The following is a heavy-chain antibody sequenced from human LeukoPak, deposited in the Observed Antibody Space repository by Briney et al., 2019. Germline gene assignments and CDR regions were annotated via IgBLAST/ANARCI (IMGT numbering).Heavy chain of an antibody. CDR1: GFNLRSCA. D-gene: IGHD3-22*01. J-gene: IGHJ4*02. V-gene: IGHV3-30-3*01. CDR3: AKVYYYDSSEPRYFDY. Sequence: GGSLRLSCSASGFNLRSCAMHWLRQAPGKGLDGVAWISYDGSNNYYAASVKGRFTISTDNYNNTLYLQMNSLSAEATAVYYCAKVYYYDSSEPRYFDYWGQGTLVTVSS. CDR2: ISYDGSNN.